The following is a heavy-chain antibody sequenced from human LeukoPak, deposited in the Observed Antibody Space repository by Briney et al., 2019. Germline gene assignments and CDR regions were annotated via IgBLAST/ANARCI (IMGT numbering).Heavy chain of an antibody. V-gene: IGHV1-24*01. Sequence: ASVKVSCKVSGYTLTELSMHWVRQAPGKGLEWMGGFDPEDGETIYAQKFQGRVTMTEDTSTDTAYMELSSLRSEDTAVYYCATGGPLGDWNDSEGVGYWGQGTLVTVSS. CDR2: FDPEDGET. CDR3: ATGGPLGDWNDSEGVGY. D-gene: IGHD1-1*01. CDR1: GYTLTELS. J-gene: IGHJ4*02.